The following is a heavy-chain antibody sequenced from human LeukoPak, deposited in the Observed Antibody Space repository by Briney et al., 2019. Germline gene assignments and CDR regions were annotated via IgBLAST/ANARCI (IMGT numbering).Heavy chain of an antibody. CDR2: ISYDGSNK. J-gene: IGHJ4*02. V-gene: IGHV3-30*18. D-gene: IGHD5-24*01. CDR3: AKQEDGLDY. Sequence: GGSLRLSCAASGFTFSSYAMHWVRQAPGKGLEWVAVISYDGSNKYYADSVKGRFTISRDNSKNTLYPQMNSLRAEDTAVYYCAKQEDGLDYWGQGTLVTVSS. CDR1: GFTFSSYA.